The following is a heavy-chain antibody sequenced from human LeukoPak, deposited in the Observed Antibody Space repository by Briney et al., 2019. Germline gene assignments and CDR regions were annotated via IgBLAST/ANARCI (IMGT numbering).Heavy chain of an antibody. D-gene: IGHD1-7*01. CDR2: IYHSGSI. Sequence: SQTLSLTCAVSGGSISSGDYSWSWIRQPPGKGLEWIGYIYHSGSIYYNPSLKSRVTISVDRSKNQFSLKLSSVTAADTAVYYCARDNWNYGSSMDVWGQGTTVTVSS. J-gene: IGHJ6*02. V-gene: IGHV4-30-2*01. CDR1: GGSISSGDYS. CDR3: ARDNWNYGSSMDV.